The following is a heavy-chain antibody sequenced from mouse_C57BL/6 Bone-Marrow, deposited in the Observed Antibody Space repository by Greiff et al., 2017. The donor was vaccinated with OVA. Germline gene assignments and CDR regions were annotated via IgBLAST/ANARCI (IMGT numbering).Heavy chain of an antibody. D-gene: IGHD2-3*01. CDR2: ISNLAYSI. Sequence: EVQRVESGGGLVQPGGSLKLSCAASGFTFSDYGMAWVRQAPRKGPEWVAFISNLAYSIYYADTVTGRFTISRENAKNTLYLEMSSLRSEDTAMYYCARHERWMDYWGQGTSVTVSS. CDR3: ARHERWMDY. CDR1: GFTFSDYG. J-gene: IGHJ4*01. V-gene: IGHV5-15*01.